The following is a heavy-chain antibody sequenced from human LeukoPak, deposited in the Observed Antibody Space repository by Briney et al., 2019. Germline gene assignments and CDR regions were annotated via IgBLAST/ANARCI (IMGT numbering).Heavy chain of an antibody. CDR3: AKHLRPRGAFDI. Sequence: VGSLTLSCAASGFTFSSYWMSWVRQAPGRGLEWVANINQDGRVKYYVDSVKGRFTISRDNAKNSLFLQMNSLRVEDTAVYHCAKHLRPRGAFDIWGQGTVVSASS. V-gene: IGHV3-7*02. CDR2: INQDGRVK. CDR1: GFTFSSYW. D-gene: IGHD3-10*01. J-gene: IGHJ3*02.